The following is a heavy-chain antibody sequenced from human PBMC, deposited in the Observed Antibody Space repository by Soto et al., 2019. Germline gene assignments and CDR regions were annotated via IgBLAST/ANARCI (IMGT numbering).Heavy chain of an antibody. J-gene: IGHJ2*01. CDR3: ARDCRSSVGYFDL. CDR1: GGTFSSYT. V-gene: IGHV1-69*08. CDR2: IIPILGIA. D-gene: IGHD6-6*01. Sequence: QVQLVQSGAEVKKPGSSVKVSCKASGGTFSSYTISWVRQAPGQGLEWMGRIIPILGIANYAQKFQGRVTXPXDXXTSTAYMELSSLRSEDTAVYYCARDCRSSVGYFDLWGRGTLVTVSS.